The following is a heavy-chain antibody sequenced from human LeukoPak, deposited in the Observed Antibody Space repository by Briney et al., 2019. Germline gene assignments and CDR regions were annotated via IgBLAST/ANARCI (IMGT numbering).Heavy chain of an antibody. CDR3: ARELLERITMIVVPDGLDY. D-gene: IGHD3-22*01. CDR2: IYYSGST. CDR1: GGSISSSSYY. V-gene: IGHV4-39*07. J-gene: IGHJ3*01. Sequence: PSETLSLTCTVSGGSISSSSYYWGWIRQPPGKGLEWIGSIYYSGSTYYNPSLKSRVTISVDTSKNQFSLKLSSVTAADTAVYYCARELLERITMIVVPDGLDYWGQGTMVTVSS.